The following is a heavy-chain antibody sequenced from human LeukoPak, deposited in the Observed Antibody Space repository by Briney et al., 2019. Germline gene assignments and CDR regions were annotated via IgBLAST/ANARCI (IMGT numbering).Heavy chain of an antibody. V-gene: IGHV4-59*01. Sequence: KPSETLSLTRTVSGGSISSYYWSWIRQPPGKGLEWIGYIYYSGSTNYNPSLKSRVTISVDTSKNQFSLKLSSVTAADTAVYYCARAHYGSGSYNWFDPWGQGTLVTVSS. CDR3: ARAHYGSGSYNWFDP. CDR2: IYYSGST. CDR1: GGSISSYY. D-gene: IGHD3-10*01. J-gene: IGHJ5*02.